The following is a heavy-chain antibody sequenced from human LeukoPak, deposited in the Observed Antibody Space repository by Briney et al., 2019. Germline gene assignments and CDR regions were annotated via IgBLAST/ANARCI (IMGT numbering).Heavy chain of an antibody. J-gene: IGHJ4*02. CDR1: GGSLSSSNW. CDR2: IYYSGGT. V-gene: IGHV4-4*02. Sequence: PADPLSLTCSLSGGSLSSSNWWSWVRQPPGKGLEGNGEIYYSGGTNYNPSLKSRDTTSVDKSKNQFSLKLSSVTAADTAVYYGARLGASTFDGWGQGTLVTVSS. CDR3: ARLGASTFDG.